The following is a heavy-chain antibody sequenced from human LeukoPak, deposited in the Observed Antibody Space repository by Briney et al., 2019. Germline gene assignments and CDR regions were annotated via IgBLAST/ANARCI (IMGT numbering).Heavy chain of an antibody. D-gene: IGHD4-17*01. Sequence: SGGSLRLSCAASGFIFSTYGMHWVRQAPGKGLEWVAVMSYDGSTKYYADSVKGRFAISRGNAKNSLYLQMNSLRAEDTAVYYCARALRFSTVTTDYWGQGTLVTVSS. CDR2: MSYDGSTK. J-gene: IGHJ4*02. V-gene: IGHV3-30*03. CDR3: ARALRFSTVTTDY. CDR1: GFIFSTYG.